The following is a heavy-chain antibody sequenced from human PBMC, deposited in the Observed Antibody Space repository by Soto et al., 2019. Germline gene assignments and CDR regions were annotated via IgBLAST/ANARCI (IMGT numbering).Heavy chain of an antibody. CDR2: ISYDGSNK. CDR3: AKDAPYDSSGYFEEYFQH. CDR1: GFTFSSYG. J-gene: IGHJ1*01. V-gene: IGHV3-30*18. D-gene: IGHD3-22*01. Sequence: GGSLRLSCAASGFTFSSYGMHWVRQAPGKGLEWVAVISYDGSNKYYADSVKGRFTISRDNSKNTLYLQMNSLRAEDTAVYYCAKDAPYDSSGYFEEYFQHWGQGTLVTVSS.